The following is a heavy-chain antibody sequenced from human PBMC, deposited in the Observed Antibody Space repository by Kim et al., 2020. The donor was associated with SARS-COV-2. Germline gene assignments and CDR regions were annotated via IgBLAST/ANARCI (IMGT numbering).Heavy chain of an antibody. D-gene: IGHD1-1*01. CDR3: AKLSVGNWHGDY. J-gene: IGHJ4*02. CDR2: ITGSGGST. V-gene: IGHV3-23*01. Sequence: GGSLRLSCTVSGFTFSSYAMNWVRQAPGRGLEWVSGITGSGGSTYYADSVKGRFTISRDNPKNTLYLQMDSLRAEDTAVYYCAKLSVGNWHGDYLGQGTL. CDR1: GFTFSSYA.